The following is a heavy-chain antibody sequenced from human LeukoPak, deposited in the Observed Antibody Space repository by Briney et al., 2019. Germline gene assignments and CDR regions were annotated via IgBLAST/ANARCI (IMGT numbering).Heavy chain of an antibody. CDR1: GFTFSSYW. CDR3: AETYLVRSL. J-gene: IGHJ4*02. Sequence: PGGSLRLSCAASGFTFSSYWMSWVRQAPGKGLEWVANIRKDGSEKYYVDSVKGRFTVSRDNAKNSLYLQMNSLRPEDTAVYYCAETYLVRSLGGQGTLVIVSS. CDR2: IRKDGSEK. V-gene: IGHV3-7*01. D-gene: IGHD3-10*01.